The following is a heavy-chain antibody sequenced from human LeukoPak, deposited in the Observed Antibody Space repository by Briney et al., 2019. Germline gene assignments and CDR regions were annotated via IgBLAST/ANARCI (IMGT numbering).Heavy chain of an antibody. D-gene: IGHD6-19*01. J-gene: IGHJ6*02. CDR2: ISAYNGNT. CDR3: ARVRRQQWLVHYYGMDV. Sequence: ASVNVSCTASGYTFTSYGISWVRQAPGQGLEWMGWISAYNGNTNYAQKLQGRVTMTTDTSTSTAYMELRSLRSDDTAVYYCARVRRQQWLVHYYGMDVWGQGTTVTVSS. CDR1: GYTFTSYG. V-gene: IGHV1-18*01.